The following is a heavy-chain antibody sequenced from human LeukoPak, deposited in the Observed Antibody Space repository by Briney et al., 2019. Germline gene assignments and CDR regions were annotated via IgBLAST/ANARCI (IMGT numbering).Heavy chain of an antibody. D-gene: IGHD3-22*01. CDR2: ISGSGGST. CDR3: AKEYYYDSSGYSH. V-gene: IGHV3-23*01. J-gene: IGHJ4*02. CDR1: GFTFSSYA. Sequence: GGSLRLSCAASGFTFSSYAMSWVRQAPGKGLEWVSAISGSGGSTYYADSVKGRFTISRDNSKNTVYLQMNSLRAEDTALYYCAKEYYYDSSGYSHWGQGTLVTVSS.